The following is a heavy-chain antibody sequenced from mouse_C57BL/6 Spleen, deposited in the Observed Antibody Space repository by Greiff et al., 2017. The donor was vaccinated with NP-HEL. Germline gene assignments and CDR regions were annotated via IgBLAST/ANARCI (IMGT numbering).Heavy chain of an antibody. CDR3: AREESDYGKGYYAMDY. Sequence: EVQLQQSGPGLVKPSQSLSLTCSVTGYSITSGYYWNWIRQFPGNKLEWMGYISYDGSNNYNPSLKNRISITRDTSKNQFFLKLNSVTTEDTATYYCAREESDYGKGYYAMDYWGQGTSVTVSS. CDR2: ISYDGSN. J-gene: IGHJ4*01. V-gene: IGHV3-6*01. CDR1: GYSITSGYY. D-gene: IGHD2-1*01.